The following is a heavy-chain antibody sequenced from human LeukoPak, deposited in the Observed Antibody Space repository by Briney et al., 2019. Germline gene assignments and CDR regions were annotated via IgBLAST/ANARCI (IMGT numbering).Heavy chain of an antibody. J-gene: IGHJ3*02. D-gene: IGHD1-14*01. Sequence: GGSLRLSCAASGXTFSSYSVNWVRQAPGKGLEWGSSISSSSTYVYYADSVKGRFTISRDNAKNSLYLQMNILRAEDTAVYYCARVITDAFDIWGQGTMVTVSS. CDR2: ISSSSTYV. CDR1: GXTFSSYS. V-gene: IGHV3-21*01. CDR3: ARVITDAFDI.